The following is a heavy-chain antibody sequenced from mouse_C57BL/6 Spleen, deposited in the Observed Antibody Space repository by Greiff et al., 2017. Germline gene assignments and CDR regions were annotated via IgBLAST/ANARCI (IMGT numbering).Heavy chain of an antibody. CDR2: IDPSDSYT. Sequence: QVQLQQPGAELVKPGASVKLSCKASGYTFTSYWMQWVKQRPGQGLEWIGEIDPSDSYTNYNQKFKGKATLTVDTSSSTAYMQLSSLTSEDSAVYYCARGWGYAMDYWGQGTSVTVSS. D-gene: IGHD3-3*01. CDR3: ARGWGYAMDY. J-gene: IGHJ4*01. CDR1: GYTFTSYW. V-gene: IGHV1-50*01.